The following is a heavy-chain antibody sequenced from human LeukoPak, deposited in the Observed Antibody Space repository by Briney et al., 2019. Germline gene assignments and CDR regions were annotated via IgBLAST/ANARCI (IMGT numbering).Heavy chain of an antibody. CDR1: GFTFSSYG. Sequence: PGGSLRLSCAASGFTFSSYGMHWVRQAPGKGLEWVAVISYDGSNKYYADSVKGRFTISRDNSKNTLYLQMNSLRAEDTAVYYCAKSKGYDSSGYYNYCGFDYWGQGTLVTVSS. V-gene: IGHV3-30*18. CDR3: AKSKGYDSSGYYNYCGFDY. CDR2: ISYDGSNK. D-gene: IGHD3-22*01. J-gene: IGHJ4*02.